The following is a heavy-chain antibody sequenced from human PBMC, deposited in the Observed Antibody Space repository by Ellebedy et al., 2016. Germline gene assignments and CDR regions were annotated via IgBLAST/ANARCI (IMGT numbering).Heavy chain of an antibody. CDR1: GYTFTSYG. CDR2: ISAYNGNT. Sequence: ASVKVSCKASGYTFTSYGISWVRQAPGQGLEWMGWISAYNGNTNYAQKLQGRVTIPADKSTSTAYMELSSLRSEDTAVYYCASPLRGYSSSHTPGYYGMDVWGQGTTVTVSS. V-gene: IGHV1-18*01. CDR3: ASPLRGYSSSHTPGYYGMDV. J-gene: IGHJ6*02. D-gene: IGHD6-6*01.